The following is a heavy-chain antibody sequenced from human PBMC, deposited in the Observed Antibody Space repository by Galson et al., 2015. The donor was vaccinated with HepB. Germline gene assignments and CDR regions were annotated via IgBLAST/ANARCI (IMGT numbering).Heavy chain of an antibody. D-gene: IGHD3-22*01. V-gene: IGHV1-24*01. J-gene: IGHJ5*02. Sequence: SVKVSCKVSGYTLTELSMHWVRQAPGKGLEWMGGFDPEDGETIYAQKFQGRVTMTEDTSTDTAYMELSSLRSEDTAVYYCATAPGSGYYSPFDPWGQGTLVTVSS. CDR2: FDPEDGET. CDR3: ATAPGSGYYSPFDP. CDR1: GYTLTELS.